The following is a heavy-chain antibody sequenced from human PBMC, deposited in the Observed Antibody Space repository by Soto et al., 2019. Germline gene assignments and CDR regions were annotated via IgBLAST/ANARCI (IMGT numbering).Heavy chain of an antibody. J-gene: IGHJ4*02. V-gene: IGHV3-23*01. Sequence: GGSLRLSCAASGFTFSSYAMSWVRQAPGKGLEWVSAISAGAVATNYADSVKGRFTISRDNSKDTLYLQMNSLRAEDTAVYYCAKGRESSGSYRPFDYWGQGALVTVSS. CDR2: ISAGAVAT. CDR1: GFTFSSYA. D-gene: IGHD3-22*01. CDR3: AKGRESSGSYRPFDY.